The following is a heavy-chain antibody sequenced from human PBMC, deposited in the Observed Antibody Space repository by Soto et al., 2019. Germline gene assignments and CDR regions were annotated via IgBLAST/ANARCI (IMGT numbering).Heavy chain of an antibody. CDR2: ISAYNGNT. CDR3: ARDRRYCSGGSCYSGYGMDV. CDR1: GYTFTSYG. Sequence: QVQLVQSGAEVKKPGASVKVSCKASGYTFTSYGISWVRQAPGQGLEWMGWISAYNGNTNYAQKLQGRVTMTTDTSQSPAYMELRSLRSDDTAVYYCARDRRYCSGGSCYSGYGMDVWGQGTTVTVSS. V-gene: IGHV1-18*01. J-gene: IGHJ6*02. D-gene: IGHD2-15*01.